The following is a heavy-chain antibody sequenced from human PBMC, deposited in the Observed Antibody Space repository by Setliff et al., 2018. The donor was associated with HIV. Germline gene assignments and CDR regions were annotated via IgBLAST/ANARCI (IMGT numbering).Heavy chain of an antibody. CDR2: LSHGGNT. Sequence: PSETLSLTCAVSGYSISSGYYWGWIRQPPGKGLEWIGSLSHGGNTYYNPSLKSRITFSLDTSKNQFSLKLNFVTAADTAVYYCARAFGNNPYFDYWSQGTLVTVSS. V-gene: IGHV4-38-2*01. J-gene: IGHJ4*02. CDR3: ARAFGNNPYFDY. CDR1: GYSISSGYY. D-gene: IGHD2-21*01.